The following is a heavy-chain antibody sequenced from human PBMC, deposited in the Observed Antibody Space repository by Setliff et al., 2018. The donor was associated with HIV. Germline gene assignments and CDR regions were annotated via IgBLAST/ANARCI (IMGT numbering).Heavy chain of an antibody. Sequence: GGSLRLSCAASGFTVSSNYMSWVRQAPGKGLEWVSVIYSGGSTYYADSVKGRFTISRDNSKNTLYLQMNSLRAEDTAVYYCTTIVGFCSSTRCYSDYWGQGTLVTVSS. CDR3: TTIVGFCSSTRCYSDY. CDR2: IYSGGST. D-gene: IGHD2-2*01. CDR1: GFTVSSNY. V-gene: IGHV3-66*02. J-gene: IGHJ4*02.